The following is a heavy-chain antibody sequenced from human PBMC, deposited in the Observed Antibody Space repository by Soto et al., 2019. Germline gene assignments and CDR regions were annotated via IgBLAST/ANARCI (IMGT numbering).Heavy chain of an antibody. D-gene: IGHD6-19*01. CDR3: AKDCKYSSGDVLDAFDI. J-gene: IGHJ3*02. Sequence: GGSLRLSCAASGFTFGDYAMHWVRQAPGKGLEWVSLISGDGGSTYYADSVKGRFTISRDNSKNSLYLQMNRLRTEDTALYYCAKDCKYSSGDVLDAFDIGAQGTMVT. V-gene: IGHV3-43*02. CDR2: ISGDGGST. CDR1: GFTFGDYA.